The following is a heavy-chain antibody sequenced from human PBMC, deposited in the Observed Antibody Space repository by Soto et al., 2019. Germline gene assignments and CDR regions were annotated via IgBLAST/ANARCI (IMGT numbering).Heavy chain of an antibody. CDR3: ARDFVVGGPTINYYYGMDV. D-gene: IGHD1-26*01. Sequence: GGSLRLSCAAPGFTVSSNYISWVRQGPGKGLEWISIIYSAGNTYYADSVKGRFTISRDNSKNTLYLQMNSLGAEDTAVYYCARDFVVGGPTINYYYGMDVWGQGTTVTVSS. CDR2: IYSAGNT. J-gene: IGHJ6*02. CDR1: GFTVSSNY. V-gene: IGHV3-66*01.